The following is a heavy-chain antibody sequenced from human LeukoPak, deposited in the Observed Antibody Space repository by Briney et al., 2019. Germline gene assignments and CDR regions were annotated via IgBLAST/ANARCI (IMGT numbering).Heavy chain of an antibody. Sequence: GGSLRLSCAASGFTVSSNYMSWVRQAPGEGLEGGSVIYSGGSTYYADSVKGRFTISRDNSKNTLYLQMNSLRAEDTAVYYCARAGNCSGGSCYFYCGMDVWGQGTTVTVSS. CDR2: IYSGGST. V-gene: IGHV3-53*01. J-gene: IGHJ6*02. D-gene: IGHD2-15*01. CDR3: ARAGNCSGGSCYFYCGMDV. CDR1: GFTVSSNY.